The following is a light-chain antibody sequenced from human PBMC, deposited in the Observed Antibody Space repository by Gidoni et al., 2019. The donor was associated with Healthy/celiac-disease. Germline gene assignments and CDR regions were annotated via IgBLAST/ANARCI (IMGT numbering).Light chain of an antibody. CDR2: DVS. CDR1: SSDVGGYNY. CDR3: SSYTSSSTV. J-gene: IGLJ2*01. Sequence: QSALTQHASVSGSPGQSITISCTGTSSDVGGYNYVSWYQQPPGKAPKLMIYDVSNRPSGVSNRFSGSKSGNTASLTISGLQAEAEADYYCSSYTSSSTVFGGGTKLTVL. V-gene: IGLV2-14*03.